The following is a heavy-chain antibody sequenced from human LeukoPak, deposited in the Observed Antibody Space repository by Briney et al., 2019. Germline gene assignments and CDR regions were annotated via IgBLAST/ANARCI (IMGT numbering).Heavy chain of an antibody. D-gene: IGHD3-22*01. V-gene: IGHV3-21*01. CDR2: ITSSSTYI. CDR1: GFTFSNYN. CDR3: ARSDDSGRGMDV. J-gene: IGHJ6*02. Sequence: NPGGSLRLSCAASGFTFSNYNMNWVRQAPGEGLEWVSSITSSSTYISYADLVKGRFTISRDNTKNSLYLQMNSLRDGDTAVYYCARSDDSGRGMDVWGQGTTVTVSS.